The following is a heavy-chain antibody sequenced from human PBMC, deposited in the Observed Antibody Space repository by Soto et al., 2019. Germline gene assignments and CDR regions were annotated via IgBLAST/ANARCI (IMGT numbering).Heavy chain of an antibody. CDR2: IYYSGST. V-gene: IGHV4-31*03. Sequence: SETLSLTRTVSGGSISSGGYYWSWIRQHPGKGLEWIGYIYYSGSTYYNPSLKSRVTISVDTSKNQFSLKLSSVTAADTAVYYCARQFLPGYCTNGVCYSNWFDPWGQGTLVTVSS. D-gene: IGHD2-8*01. CDR3: ARQFLPGYCTNGVCYSNWFDP. CDR1: GGSISSGGYY. J-gene: IGHJ5*02.